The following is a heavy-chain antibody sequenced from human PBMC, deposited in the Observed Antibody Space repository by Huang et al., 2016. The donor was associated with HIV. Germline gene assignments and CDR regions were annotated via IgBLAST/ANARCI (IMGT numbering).Heavy chain of an antibody. J-gene: IGHJ4*02. CDR2: RRTDGVET. D-gene: IGHD4-17*01. V-gene: IGHV3-7*04. Sequence: MVESGGGLVQPGGSLRLSCSASGFTFGHYWMTWVRQAPGKGVQWLTNRRTDGVETYYAAAVRGRVTTSRDNARNSVYLQMDNLRVDDTAVYYCGRASAYREYGADFWGQGTLVTVSS. CDR1: GFTFGHYW. CDR3: GRASAYREYGADF.